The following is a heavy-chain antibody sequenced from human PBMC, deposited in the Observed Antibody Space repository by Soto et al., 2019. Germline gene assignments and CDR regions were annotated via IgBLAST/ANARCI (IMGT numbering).Heavy chain of an antibody. J-gene: IGHJ6*02. D-gene: IGHD3-10*01. CDR1: GGSISSGGYY. CDR3: ASGLWFGELFYYGMDV. Sequence: SETLSLTCTVSGGSISSGGYYWSWVRQHPGKGLEWIGYIYYSGSTHYNPSLKSRLTMSLDTSKNQFSLNLTSVTAADTAVYYCASGLWFGELFYYGMDVWGQGTTVTVSS. V-gene: IGHV4-31*03. CDR2: IYYSGST.